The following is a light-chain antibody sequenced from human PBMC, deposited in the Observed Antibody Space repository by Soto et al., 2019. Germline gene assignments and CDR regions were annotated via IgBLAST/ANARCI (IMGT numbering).Light chain of an antibody. CDR3: KQYNSYRN. CDR2: AAS. J-gene: IGKJ1*01. V-gene: IGKV1-17*01. CDR1: QGIRND. Sequence: IQITHSPSSLSASVVDRVTITFRASQGIRNDLGWYQQKPGKAPKLLIYAASILQSGVPSRFSGSGSGKEFTLTISSLQPDDFATYYCKQYNSYRNFGQGTKVDIK.